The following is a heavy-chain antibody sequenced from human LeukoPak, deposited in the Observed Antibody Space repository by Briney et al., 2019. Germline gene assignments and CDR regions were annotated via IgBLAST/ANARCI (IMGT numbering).Heavy chain of an antibody. CDR1: GGSISSYY. J-gene: IGHJ3*02. D-gene: IGHD5-18*01. Sequence: SETLSLTCTVSGGSISSYYWSWIRQPPGKGLEWIGYIYYSGSTNYNPSLKSRVTISVDTSKNQFSLKLSSVTAADTAVYYCATYTAMVLDAFNIWGQGTMVTVSS. CDR2: IYYSGST. CDR3: ATYTAMVLDAFNI. V-gene: IGHV4-59*01.